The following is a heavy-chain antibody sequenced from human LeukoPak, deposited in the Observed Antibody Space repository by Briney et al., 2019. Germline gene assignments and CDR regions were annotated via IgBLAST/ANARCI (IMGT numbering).Heavy chain of an antibody. J-gene: IGHJ4*02. CDR2: ITYDGYYK. V-gene: IGHV3-30*03. CDR1: GFTFTSCG. D-gene: IGHD3-10*01. Sequence: PGTSLRLSCAASGFTFTSCGMLWVRQAPGKGLEWVALITYDGYYKYYSDSVKGRFTISSDTSKNTLYLQMNSLRAEDTAVYYCARDLSPVVRASPMGYWGQGTLVTVSS. CDR3: ARDLSPVVRASPMGY.